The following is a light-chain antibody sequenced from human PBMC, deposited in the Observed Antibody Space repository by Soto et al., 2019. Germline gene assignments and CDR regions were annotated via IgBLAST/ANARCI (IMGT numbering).Light chain of an antibody. J-gene: IGKJ1*01. CDR2: GAS. V-gene: IGKV3-15*01. CDR1: QSVSSN. Sequence: EIVMTQSPATLSVSPGERATLSCRASQSVSSNLAWDQQQPGQAPRLLIYGASTRATGIPARFSGSGSGTEFPLTISSLQSEDFVVYYCQQYNNWPQTFGQGTKVEI. CDR3: QQYNNWPQT.